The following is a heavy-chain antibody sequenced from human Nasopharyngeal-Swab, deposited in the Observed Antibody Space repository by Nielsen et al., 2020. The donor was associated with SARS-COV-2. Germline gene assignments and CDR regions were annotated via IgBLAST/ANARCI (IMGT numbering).Heavy chain of an antibody. CDR3: ARDPGYGDTNWFDP. CDR2: ISSSSSYT. Sequence: SLKISCAASGFTFSDYYMSWIRQAPGKGLEWVSYISSSSSYTNYADSEKGRFTISRDNAKNSLYLQMNSLRAEDTAVYYCARDPGYGDTNWFDPWGQGTLVTVSS. CDR1: GFTFSDYY. J-gene: IGHJ5*02. V-gene: IGHV3-11*06. D-gene: IGHD4-17*01.